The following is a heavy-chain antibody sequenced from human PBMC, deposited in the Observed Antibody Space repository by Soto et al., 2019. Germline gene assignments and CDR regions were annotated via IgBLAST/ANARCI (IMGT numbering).Heavy chain of an antibody. D-gene: IGHD5-12*01. CDR2: MYPGSGDT. CDR1: GYSFTNND. J-gene: IGHJ5*02. V-gene: IGHV1-8*01. CDR3: ASGYDSWFDP. Sequence: ASVKVSCKASGYSFTNNDVTWVRQATGQGLEWMGWMYPGSGDTGYAQKFQGRVTMTRDISIATAYMELSSLRAEDTAVYYCASGYDSWFDPWGQGTLVTVSS.